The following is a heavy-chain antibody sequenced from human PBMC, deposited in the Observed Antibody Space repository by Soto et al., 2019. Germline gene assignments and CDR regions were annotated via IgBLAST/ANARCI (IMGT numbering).Heavy chain of an antibody. J-gene: IGHJ6*03. V-gene: IGHV3-49*03. CDR1: GFTFGDYA. CDR3: TVAGYCSGGSCPWLEYYYYYYMDV. CDR2: IRSKAYGGTT. Sequence: GGSLRLSCTASGFTFGDYAMSWFRQAPGKGLEWVGFIRSKAYGGTTEYAASVKGRFTISRDDSKSIAYLQMNSLKTEDTAVYYCTVAGYCSGGSCPWLEYYYYYYMDVWGKGTTVTVSS. D-gene: IGHD2-15*01.